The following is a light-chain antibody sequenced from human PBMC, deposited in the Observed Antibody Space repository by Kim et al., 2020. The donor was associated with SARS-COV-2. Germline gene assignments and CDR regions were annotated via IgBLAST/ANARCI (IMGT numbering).Light chain of an antibody. Sequence: GNLNWKASQTVLYNSNNKNYLAWYQQKPGQAPKLLIYWASIRESGVSDRFSGSGSETDFTLTISSLQAEDVAVYYCQQYYSTPPSFGQGTKLEI. J-gene: IGKJ2*03. CDR2: WAS. CDR3: QQYYSTPPS. V-gene: IGKV4-1*01. CDR1: QTVLYNSNNKNY.